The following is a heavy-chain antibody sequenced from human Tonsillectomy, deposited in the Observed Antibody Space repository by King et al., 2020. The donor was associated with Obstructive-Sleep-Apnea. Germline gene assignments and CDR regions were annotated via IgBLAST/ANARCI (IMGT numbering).Heavy chain of an antibody. J-gene: IGHJ4*02. Sequence: VQLVESGGGLVQPGGSLRLSCAASGFTASSNYMSWVRQAPGKGLEWVSVVYSGGSTYYADSGKGRFTISRDNSKNTLYLQMNSLRAEDTAVYYCARGSHYYDTSGYFYYFDYWGQGTLVTVSS. V-gene: IGHV3-66*01. CDR1: GFTASSNY. D-gene: IGHD3-22*01. CDR3: ARGSHYYDTSGYFYYFDY. CDR2: VYSGGST.